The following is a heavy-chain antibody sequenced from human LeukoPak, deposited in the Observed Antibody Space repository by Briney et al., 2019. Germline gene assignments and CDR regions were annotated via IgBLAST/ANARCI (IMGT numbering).Heavy chain of an antibody. CDR2: IYYSGST. D-gene: IGHD6-19*01. V-gene: IGHV4-31*03. CDR3: ARQWLVSPLFDY. CDR1: GGSISSGGYY. J-gene: IGHJ4*02. Sequence: SQTLSLTCTVSGGSISSGGYYWSWIRQHPRKGLEWIGYIYYSGSTYYNPSLKSRVTISVDTSKNQFSLKLSSVTAADTAVYYCARQWLVSPLFDYWGQGTLVTVSS.